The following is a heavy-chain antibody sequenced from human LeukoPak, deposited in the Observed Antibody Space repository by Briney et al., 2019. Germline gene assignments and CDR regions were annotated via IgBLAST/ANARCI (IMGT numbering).Heavy chain of an antibody. V-gene: IGHV3-21*01. J-gene: IGHJ4*02. CDR1: GFTFSSYI. CDR3: ATSSIALAGAVDY. CDR2: ISSSSAYI. Sequence: GGPLSLYCAASGFTFSSYIMNWLRQAPGKGPEWVSSISSSSAYIYYADSVKGRFTISRDNAKTSMFLQMNSLRDEDTAVYYCATSSIALAGAVDYWGQGTLVTVSS. D-gene: IGHD6-19*01.